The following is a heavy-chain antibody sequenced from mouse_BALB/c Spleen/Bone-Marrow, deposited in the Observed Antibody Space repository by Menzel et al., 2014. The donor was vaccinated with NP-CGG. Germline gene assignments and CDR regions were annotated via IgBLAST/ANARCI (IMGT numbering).Heavy chain of an antibody. J-gene: IGHJ4*01. Sequence: VQLKESGPSVVKPSQTLSLTCSVTGDSITSGFWNWIRKFPGNKLEYMGYISYSGTTYYNPSLKSRISFTRYTSKNQYYLQLISVTTEDTATYFCARWDFGNHYAMDYWGQGTSVTVSS. CDR1: GDSITSGF. D-gene: IGHD2-1*01. CDR2: ISYSGTT. V-gene: IGHV3-8*02. CDR3: ARWDFGNHYAMDY.